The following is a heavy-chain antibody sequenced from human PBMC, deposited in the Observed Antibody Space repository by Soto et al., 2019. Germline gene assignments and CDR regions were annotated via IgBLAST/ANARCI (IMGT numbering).Heavy chain of an antibody. CDR2: IYYSGST. V-gene: IGHV4-59*08. Sequence: PSDTLSLTCTVSGGSLSSYYWSWIRQPPGKGLEWIGYIYYSGSTNYNPSLKSRVTISVDTSKNQFSLKLSSVTAADTAVYYCARAVAGTMDAFDIWGQGTMVTVSS. J-gene: IGHJ3*02. CDR1: GGSLSSYY. D-gene: IGHD6-19*01. CDR3: ARAVAGTMDAFDI.